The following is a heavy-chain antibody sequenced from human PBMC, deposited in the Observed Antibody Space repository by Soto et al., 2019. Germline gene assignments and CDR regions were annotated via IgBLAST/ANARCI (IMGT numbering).Heavy chain of an antibody. CDR1: GYSVSSSDYY. Sequence: SETLSLTCSVSGYSVSSSDYYWAWIRQPPGKGLERIGSMLYSGLTYYNPSLKSRVTLSVDTSKNQFSVRLNSVTASDTAVYYCAPLSVSLSGPYGIHVWGQGTTVTVSS. CDR2: MLYSGLT. CDR3: APLSVSLSGPYGIHV. D-gene: IGHD2-15*01. J-gene: IGHJ6*02. V-gene: IGHV4-39*01.